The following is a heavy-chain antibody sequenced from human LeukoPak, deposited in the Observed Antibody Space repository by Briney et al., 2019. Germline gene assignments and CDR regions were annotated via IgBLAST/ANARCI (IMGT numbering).Heavy chain of an antibody. CDR1: GYTFTGYY. CDR3: ARVGHIEVVSAAGEDWFDP. V-gene: IGHV1-2*02. J-gene: IGHJ5*02. CDR2: INPNSGGT. Sequence: ASVKVSCKASGYTFTGYYMHWVRQAPGQGLEWMGWINPNSGGTNYAQKFQGRVTMTRDTSISTAYMELSRLRSDDTAVYYCARVGHIEVVSAAGEDWFDPWGQGTLVTVSS. D-gene: IGHD2-2*01.